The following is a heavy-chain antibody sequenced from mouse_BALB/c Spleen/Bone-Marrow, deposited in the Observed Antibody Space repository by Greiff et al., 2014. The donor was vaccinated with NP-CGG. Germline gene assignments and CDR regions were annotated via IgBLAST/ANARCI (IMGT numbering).Heavy chain of an antibody. V-gene: IGHV1-14*01. CDR3: AREADGYYVGAMDY. CDR2: INPYNDGT. J-gene: IGHJ4*01. Sequence: VHLVESGPELGKPGASVKMSCKASGYTFSSYVIHWVKQKPGQGLEWIGYINPYNDGTKYNEKFKGKATLTSDKSSSTAYIDLSSLTSEDSAVYYCAREADGYYVGAMDYWGQGTSVTVSS. CDR1: GYTFSSYV. D-gene: IGHD2-3*01.